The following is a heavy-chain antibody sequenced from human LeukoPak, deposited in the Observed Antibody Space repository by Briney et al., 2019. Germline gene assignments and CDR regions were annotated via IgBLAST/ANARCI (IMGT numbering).Heavy chain of an antibody. CDR2: TSGSGGST. Sequence: GGSLRLSCAASGFSFSTYAMSWVRQVPGKGLEWVSGTSGSGGSTYYADSVKGRFTISRDNSKNTLYLQMTSLRAEDTAVYYCARRWSHFDYWGQGTLVTVSS. CDR3: ARRWSHFDY. V-gene: IGHV3-23*01. J-gene: IGHJ4*02. CDR1: GFSFSTYA. D-gene: IGHD2-15*01.